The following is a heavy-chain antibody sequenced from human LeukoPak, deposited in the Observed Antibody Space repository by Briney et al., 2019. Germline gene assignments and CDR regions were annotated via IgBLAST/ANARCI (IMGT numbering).Heavy chain of an antibody. V-gene: IGHV4-34*01. CDR3: ARSFLPRSCTVDY. J-gene: IGHJ4*02. CDR1: GGSFSGYY. D-gene: IGHD2-8*01. Sequence: SETLSLTCAVYGGSFSGYYWSWIRQPPGKGLEWVGEINHSGSTNYNPSLKSRVTISVDTSKNQFSLKLSSVTAADTAVYYCARSFLPRSCTVDYWGQGTLVTVSS. CDR2: INHSGST.